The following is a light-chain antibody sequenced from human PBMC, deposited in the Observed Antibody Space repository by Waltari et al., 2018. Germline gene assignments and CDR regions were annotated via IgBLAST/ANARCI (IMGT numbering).Light chain of an antibody. J-gene: IGKJ3*01. Sequence: ELVMTQSPATLSFSPGERVTLSCRASENLYDRLAWYQQKPGQPPRLLIYHVSTRATGIPDRSTGSGSGTDFPLTISRLEPEDVAVYFCQHETSWIFTFGPGTKLDIK. CDR3: QHETSWIFT. CDR1: ENLYDR. CDR2: HVS. V-gene: IGKV3D-15*01.